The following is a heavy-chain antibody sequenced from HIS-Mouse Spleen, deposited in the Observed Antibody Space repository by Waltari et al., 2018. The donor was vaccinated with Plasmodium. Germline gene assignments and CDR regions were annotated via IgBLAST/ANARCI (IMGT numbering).Heavy chain of an antibody. CDR2: IKQDGSYK. CDR3: ASSWYWYFDL. Sequence: EVQLVESGGGLVQPGGSLRLSCAASGSTCRSYWMSWVRKARGKGLEWVANIKQDGSYKYYVDSVKGRFTISRDNAKNSLYLQMNSLRAEDTAVYYCASSWYWYFDLWGRGTLVTVSS. V-gene: IGHV3-7*01. D-gene: IGHD6-13*01. J-gene: IGHJ2*01. CDR1: GSTCRSYW.